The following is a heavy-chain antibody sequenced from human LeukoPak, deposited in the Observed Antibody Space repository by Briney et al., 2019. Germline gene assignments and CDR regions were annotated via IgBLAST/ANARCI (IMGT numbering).Heavy chain of an antibody. D-gene: IGHD5-12*01. CDR2: ISGSGGST. Sequence: PGGSLRLSCAASGFTVSSNYMSGFRQAPGKGLKWVSAISGSGGSTYYADSVKGRFTISRDNSKNTLYLQMNSLRAEDTAVYYCAKDSGYDRHDAFDIWGQGTMVTVSS. CDR1: GFTVSSNY. V-gene: IGHV3-23*01. CDR3: AKDSGYDRHDAFDI. J-gene: IGHJ3*02.